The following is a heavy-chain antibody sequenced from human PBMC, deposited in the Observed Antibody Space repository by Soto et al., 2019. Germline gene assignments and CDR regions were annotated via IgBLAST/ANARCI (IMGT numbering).Heavy chain of an antibody. V-gene: IGHV1-18*01. CDR3: ARHHGPTTSENWFDP. D-gene: IGHD5-12*01. CDR1: GYTFFTYD. CDR2: ISTYSGDT. Sequence: ASVKVSCKASGYTFFTYDISWVRQAPGQGLEWMGWISTYSGDTKYAQKFQGRVTMTTDTSTTTAYLELRSLRSDDTAVYYCARHHGPTTSENWFDPWRQGTLVTVSS. J-gene: IGHJ5*02.